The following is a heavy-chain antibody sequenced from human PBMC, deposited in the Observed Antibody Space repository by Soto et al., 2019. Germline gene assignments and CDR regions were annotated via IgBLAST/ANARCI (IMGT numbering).Heavy chain of an antibody. V-gene: IGHV3-53*01. J-gene: IGHJ3*01. CDR1: GFIVSNNY. Sequence: GGSLRLSCAASGFIVSNNYMNWVRQAPGKGLEWVSVIYSGGSTYYADSVKGRFTISRDNSKNTLYLQMDSLRAEDTAVYYCVRVSSGYFFWGQGTMVTVSS. D-gene: IGHD3-22*01. CDR3: VRVSSGYFF. CDR2: IYSGGST.